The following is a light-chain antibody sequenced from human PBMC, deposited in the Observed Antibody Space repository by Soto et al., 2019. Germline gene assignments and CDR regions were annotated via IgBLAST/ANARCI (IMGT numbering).Light chain of an antibody. V-gene: IGLV2-11*01. Sequence: QSVLTQPRSVSGSPGQSVTISCTGTSSDVGGYNYVSWYQQRPGKAPKLMSYDVSRRPSGVPGRFSGSKSGNTASLTISGLQAEDEAEYFCCSHAASYTYVFGPGTKVTVL. J-gene: IGLJ1*01. CDR1: SSDVGGYNY. CDR2: DVS. CDR3: CSHAASYTYV.